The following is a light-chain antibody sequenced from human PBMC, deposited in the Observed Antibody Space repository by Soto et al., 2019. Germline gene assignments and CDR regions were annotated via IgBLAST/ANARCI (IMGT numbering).Light chain of an antibody. V-gene: IGLV4-69*01. CDR2: VNSDGSH. J-gene: IGLJ2*01. Sequence: QPVVTQSPSASASLGASVKLTCTLSSGHSSYAIAWHQQQPEKGPRYLMKVNSDGSHSKGDGIPDRFSGSRSGAERYLTISSLQSEDEADYYCQTWGPGLVVFGGGTKLTVL. CDR3: QTWGPGLVV. CDR1: SGHSSYA.